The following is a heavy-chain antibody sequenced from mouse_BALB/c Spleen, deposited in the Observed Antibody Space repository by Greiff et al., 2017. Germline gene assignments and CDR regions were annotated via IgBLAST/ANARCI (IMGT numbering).Heavy chain of an antibody. J-gene: IGHJ3*01. D-gene: IGHD4-1*02. Sequence: QVQLQQSGAELAKPGASVKMSCKASGYTFTSYWMHWVKQRPGQGLEWIGYINPSTGYTEYNQKFKDKATLTADKSSSTAYMQLSSLTSEDSAVYYCATNWAWFAYWGQGTLVTVSA. V-gene: IGHV1-7*01. CDR2: INPSTGYT. CDR3: ATNWAWFAY. CDR1: GYTFTSYW.